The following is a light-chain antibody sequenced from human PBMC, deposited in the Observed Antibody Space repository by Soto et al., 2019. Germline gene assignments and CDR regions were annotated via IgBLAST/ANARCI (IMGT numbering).Light chain of an antibody. CDR3: SSYAGSNNVV. CDR1: SSDVGGYNY. Sequence: QSVLTQPPSASGSPGQSVTISCTGTSSDVGGYNYVSWYQQHPGKAPKLMIYEVSKRPSAVPDRFSGSKSGNTASLTVSGLQAEDEADYYCSSYAGSNNVVFGGGTKLTVL. V-gene: IGLV2-8*01. CDR2: EVS. J-gene: IGLJ2*01.